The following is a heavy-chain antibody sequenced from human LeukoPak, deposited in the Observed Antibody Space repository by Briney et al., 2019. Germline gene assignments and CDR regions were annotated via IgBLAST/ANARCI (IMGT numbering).Heavy chain of an antibody. Sequence: GGSLRLSCTASGFTFGDYAMSWVRQAPGKGLEWVGSIRSKAYGGTTEYAASVKGRFTISRDDSKSIAYLQMNSLKTEDTAVYYCTSMAWFGDGRYDYWGQGTLVTVSS. V-gene: IGHV3-49*04. D-gene: IGHD3-10*01. CDR1: GFTFGDYA. J-gene: IGHJ4*02. CDR2: IRSKAYGGTT. CDR3: TSMAWFGDGRYDY.